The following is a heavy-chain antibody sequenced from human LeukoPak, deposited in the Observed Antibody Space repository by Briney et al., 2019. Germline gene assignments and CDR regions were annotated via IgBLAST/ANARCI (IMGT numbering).Heavy chain of an antibody. CDR1: GFTFNGAW. V-gene: IGHV3-7*01. D-gene: IGHD2-2*01. Sequence: GGSLRLSCAASGFTFNGAWMSWVRQVPGKGLQWVDAISHDGSKEYYVDSVKGRFTISRDNAIDSLFLQMNSLRAEDAALYYCAAMSLAFWGQGTLVTVSS. CDR3: AAMSLAF. CDR2: ISHDGSKE. J-gene: IGHJ4*02.